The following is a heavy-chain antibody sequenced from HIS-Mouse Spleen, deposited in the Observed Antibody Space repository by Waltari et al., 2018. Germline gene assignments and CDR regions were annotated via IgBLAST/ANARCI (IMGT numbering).Heavy chain of an antibody. CDR2: IYYRVTT. Sequence: QLQLQESGPGLVKPSETLSLTCTVSGGSISSSSYYWGWIRQPSGKGLEWIGSIYYRVTTAYNPYLKMRVTISVDTSKNQFSLKLSSVTAADTAVYYCARVGGVVGLPGINAFDIWGQGTMVTVSS. V-gene: IGHV4-39*07. CDR1: GGSISSSSYY. J-gene: IGHJ3*02. CDR3: ARVGGVVGLPGINAFDI. D-gene: IGHD2-21*01.